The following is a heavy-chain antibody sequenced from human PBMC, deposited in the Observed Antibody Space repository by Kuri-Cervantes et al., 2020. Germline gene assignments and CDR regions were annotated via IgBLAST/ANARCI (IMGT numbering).Heavy chain of an antibody. CDR3: ARGMHDYGGLNFDY. V-gene: IGHV1-18*01. CDR1: GYTFTSYD. CDR2: ISAYNGNT. J-gene: IGHJ4*02. Sequence: ASVKVSCKASGYTFTSYDIIWVRQATGQGLEWMGWISAYNGNTNYAQKLQGRVTMTTDTSTSTAYMELRSLRSADTAVYYCARGMHDYGGLNFDYWGQGTLVTVSS. D-gene: IGHD4-23*01.